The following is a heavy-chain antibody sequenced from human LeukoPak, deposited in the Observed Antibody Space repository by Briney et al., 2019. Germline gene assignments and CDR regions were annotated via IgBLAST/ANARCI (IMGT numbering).Heavy chain of an antibody. V-gene: IGHV4-34*01. CDR1: GGSFRGYY. CDR3: ARGGISIPFDI. D-gene: IGHD1-14*01. CDR2: INHSGST. J-gene: IGHJ3*02. Sequence: SETLSLTCAVYGGSFRGYYWSCMRQPPGKGLEWIGEINHSGSTNYNPSLKSRVTISVDTSKNQFSLKLSSVTAADSAVYYCARGGISIPFDIWGQGTMVTVSS.